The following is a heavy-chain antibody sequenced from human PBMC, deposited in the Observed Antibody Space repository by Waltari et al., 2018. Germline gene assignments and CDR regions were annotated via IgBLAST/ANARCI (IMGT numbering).Heavy chain of an antibody. Sequence: QVQLQQWGAGLMKPSATLSLTCAVYGGSFGGYYWSWIRQPPGKGLEWIGEINHSGSTNYNPSLKSRVTISVDTSKNQFSLKLSSVTAADTAVYYCARANQYSSSWFDYWGQGTLVTVSS. CDR1: GGSFGGYY. CDR3: ARANQYSSSWFDY. V-gene: IGHV4-34*01. CDR2: INHSGST. J-gene: IGHJ4*02. D-gene: IGHD6-13*01.